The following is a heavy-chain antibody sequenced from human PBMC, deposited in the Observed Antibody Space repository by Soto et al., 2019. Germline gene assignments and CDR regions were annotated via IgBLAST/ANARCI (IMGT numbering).Heavy chain of an antibody. CDR3: ARGVGSGRDYGLDV. D-gene: IGHD3-10*01. V-gene: IGHV4-34*01. CDR2: IDQTGRT. J-gene: IGHJ6*02. CDR1: GESFSDYF. Sequence: QVQLQQWGAGLLKPSETLSLTCAVSGESFSDYFWCWIRQPPGKGLEWIGEIDQTGRTNYTPSLKSLVIMSVDTSKNQFSLNLSSVTAADTAMYYCARGVGSGRDYGLDVWGQGTTVTVS.